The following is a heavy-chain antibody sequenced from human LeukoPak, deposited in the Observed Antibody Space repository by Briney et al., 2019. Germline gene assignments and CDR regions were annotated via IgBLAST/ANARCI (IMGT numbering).Heavy chain of an antibody. J-gene: IGHJ4*02. CDR3: ARERYFDSNYFDY. V-gene: IGHV3-74*01. CDR1: GFTFSSYW. D-gene: IGHD3-9*01. Sequence: GGSLRLSCAASGFTFSSYWRHWVRQAPGKGLVWVSRINSDGSSTSYADSVKGRFTISRDNAKNTLYLQMNSLRAEDTAVYYCARERYFDSNYFDYWGQGTLVTVSS. CDR2: INSDGSST.